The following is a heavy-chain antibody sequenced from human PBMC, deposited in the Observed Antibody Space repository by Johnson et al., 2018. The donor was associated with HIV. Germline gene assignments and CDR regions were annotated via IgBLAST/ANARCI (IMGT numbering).Heavy chain of an antibody. D-gene: IGHD6-6*01. V-gene: IGHV3-30*02. CDR3: AAAEYDAFDI. Sequence: QVQLVESGGGVVQPWGSLRLSCAASGFTFSSYGMHWVRQAPGKGLEWVAFIRYDGSNKYYADSVKGRFTISRDNSKNTLYLQMNSLRAEDTAVYYCAAAEYDAFDIWGQGTMVTVSS. J-gene: IGHJ3*02. CDR2: IRYDGSNK. CDR1: GFTFSSYG.